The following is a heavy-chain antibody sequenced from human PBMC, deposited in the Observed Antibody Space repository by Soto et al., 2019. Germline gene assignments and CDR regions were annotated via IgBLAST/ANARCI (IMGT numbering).Heavy chain of an antibody. J-gene: IGHJ4*02. D-gene: IGHD1-26*01. CDR3: ARGPEMGFDY. CDR1: GYSISRGYY. Sequence: PSETLSLTCAVSGYSISRGYYWGWIRQPPGKGLEWIESISHSGSTYYSPSLKRRVTISLDTSKNQSSLNLRSVTAADTAVYYCARGPEMGFDYWGQGILVTVSS. CDR2: ISHSGST. V-gene: IGHV4-38-2*01.